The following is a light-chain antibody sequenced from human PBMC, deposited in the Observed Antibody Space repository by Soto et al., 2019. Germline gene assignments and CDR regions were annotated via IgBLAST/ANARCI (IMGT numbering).Light chain of an antibody. Sequence: EIQVSQCTSTLSASVGDRVTITCRASQSITTYLNWYRQKPGKAPKLLIYAASSLQSGVPSRFSGSGSETEFTLSISSLQPEDFATYFCQQIYSAPLTFGGGTKVDIK. CDR1: QSITTY. CDR2: AAS. V-gene: IGKV1-39*01. J-gene: IGKJ4*01. CDR3: QQIYSAPLT.